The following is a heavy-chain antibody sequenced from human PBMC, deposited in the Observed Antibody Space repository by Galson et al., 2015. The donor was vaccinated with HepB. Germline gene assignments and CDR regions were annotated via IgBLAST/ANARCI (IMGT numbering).Heavy chain of an antibody. J-gene: IGHJ6*02. D-gene: IGHD1-7*01. CDR3: ARDSRLELQLNNYYSYGMDV. CDR2: VSGYDGSA. V-gene: IGHV1-18*01. Sequence: QAPGQGLEWMGWVSGYDGSANYAPKFQGRVTMTTQTSTGTAFMEMRSLRSDDTAVYYCARDSRLELQLNNYYSYGMDVWGQGTAVVVS.